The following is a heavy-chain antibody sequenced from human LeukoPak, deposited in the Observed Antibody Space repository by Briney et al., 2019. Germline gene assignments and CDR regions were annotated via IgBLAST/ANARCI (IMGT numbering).Heavy chain of an antibody. D-gene: IGHD2-2*02. J-gene: IGHJ6*03. CDR3: ATSPHYCSSTSCYIYMDV. Sequence: GGSPRLSCAASGFTFSSYAMSWVRQAPGKGLEWVSAISGSGGSTYYADSVKGRFTISRDNSKNTLYLQMNSLRAEDTAVYYCATSPHYCSSTSCYIYMDVWGKGTTVTVSS. CDR2: ISGSGGST. V-gene: IGHV3-23*01. CDR1: GFTFSSYA.